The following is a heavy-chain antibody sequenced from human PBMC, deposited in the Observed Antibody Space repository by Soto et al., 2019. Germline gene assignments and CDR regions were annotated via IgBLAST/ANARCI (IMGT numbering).Heavy chain of an antibody. CDR3: ARVGPPGWFDP. V-gene: IGHV1-2*02. CDR1: GYSFTDYY. J-gene: IGHJ5*02. Sequence: QVHLVQSGAEVKKPGASVKVSCKASGYSFTDYYMHWVRQAPGQGLEWMGWINTKTGGTNYAQRVQGRVTMTGDTSINTAYMELSRLRSDDTAVYYCARVGPPGWFDPWGQGTVVTVSS. CDR2: INTKTGGT.